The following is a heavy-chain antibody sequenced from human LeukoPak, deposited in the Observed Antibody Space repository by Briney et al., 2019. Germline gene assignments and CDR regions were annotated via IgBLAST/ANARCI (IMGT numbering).Heavy chain of an antibody. CDR3: ASPRDHCSSTSCHGNDAFDI. CDR2: IYHSGST. Sequence: SQTLSLTCAVSGGSISSGGYSWSWIRQPPGKGLEWIGYIYHSGSTYYNPSLKSRVTISVDTSKNQFSLKLSSVTAADTAVYYCASPRDHCSSTSCHGNDAFDIWGQGTMVTVSS. CDR1: GGSISSGGYS. V-gene: IGHV4-30-2*01. J-gene: IGHJ3*02. D-gene: IGHD2-2*01.